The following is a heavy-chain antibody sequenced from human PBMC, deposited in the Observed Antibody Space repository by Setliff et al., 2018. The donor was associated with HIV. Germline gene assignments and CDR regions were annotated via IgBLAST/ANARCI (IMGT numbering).Heavy chain of an antibody. CDR3: ARKNRGAPAPFDY. D-gene: IGHD6-25*01. V-gene: IGHV4-39*01. J-gene: IGHJ4*02. CDR2: IYYTGST. Sequence: SETLSLTCNVSGGSISSDSYYWGWIRQPPGKGLEWIGHIYYTGSTYYNPSLKSRVTISADTSKSQFSLNLSSVTAADTAVYYCARKNRGAPAPFDYWGQGTLVTVSS. CDR1: GGSISSDSYY.